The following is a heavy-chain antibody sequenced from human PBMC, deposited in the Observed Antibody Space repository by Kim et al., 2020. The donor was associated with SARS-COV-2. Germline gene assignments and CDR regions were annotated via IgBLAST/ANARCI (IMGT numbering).Heavy chain of an antibody. J-gene: IGHJ4*02. V-gene: IGHV3-23*01. Sequence: TISRDNSKNTLYLQMNSLRAEDTAVYYCAKDHAKRITMIVVAYGTGYFDYWGQGTLVTVSS. D-gene: IGHD3-22*01. CDR3: AKDHAKRITMIVVAYGTGYFDY.